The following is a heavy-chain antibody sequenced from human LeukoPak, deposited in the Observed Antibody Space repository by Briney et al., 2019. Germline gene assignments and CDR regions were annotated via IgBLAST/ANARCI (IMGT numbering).Heavy chain of an antibody. D-gene: IGHD3-10*01. Sequence: GALRPPCAAPGLTFSNYVMTRFRQAPVKGGEWVSALLGSRGGTYSADSVKGRFTISRDNSKNTLYLQMNSLRAEDTAVYYCATTPGAYYYYHMDVWGQGTTVTVSS. CDR2: LLGSRGGT. CDR3: ATTPGAYYYYHMDV. J-gene: IGHJ6*02. V-gene: IGHV3-23*01. CDR1: GLTFSNYV.